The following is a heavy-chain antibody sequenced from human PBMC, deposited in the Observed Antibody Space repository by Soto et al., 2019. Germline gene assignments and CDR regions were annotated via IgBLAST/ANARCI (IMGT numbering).Heavy chain of an antibody. Sequence: ASVKVSCKASGYTFTDYYIHWVRQAPGQGLEWMGWINPNSGGTNYAQKFQAWVTMTRDTSISTAYMELSRLRSDDTAVYYCARSNLTTVSGLAFDIWGPGKLVTVS. CDR2: INPNSGGT. CDR1: GYTFTDYY. D-gene: IGHD4-4*01. V-gene: IGHV1-2*04. J-gene: IGHJ3*02. CDR3: ARSNLTTVSGLAFDI.